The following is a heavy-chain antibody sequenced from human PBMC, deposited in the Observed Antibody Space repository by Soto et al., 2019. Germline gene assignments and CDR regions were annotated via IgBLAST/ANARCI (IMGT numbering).Heavy chain of an antibody. V-gene: IGHV1-69*13. CDR2: IIPIFGTA. Sequence: SVKVSCKASGGTFSSYAISWVRQAPGQGLEWMGGIIPIFGTANYAQKFQGRVTITADESTSTAYMELSSLRSEDTAVYYCARGPHKYCSGGSCYYFDYWGQGTLVTVAS. J-gene: IGHJ4*02. CDR1: GGTFSSYA. CDR3: ARGPHKYCSGGSCYYFDY. D-gene: IGHD2-15*01.